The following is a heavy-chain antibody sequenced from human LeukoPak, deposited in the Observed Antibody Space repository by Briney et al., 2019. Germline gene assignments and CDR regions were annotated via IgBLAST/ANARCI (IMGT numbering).Heavy chain of an antibody. CDR2: IKSKSDGGTT. D-gene: IGHD1-26*01. Sequence: GGSLRLSCAASAFTFSNALMTWVRQAQGKGLEWLGHIKSKSDGGTTDCAAPFKGRFTISRDDSKNTLYRQMNILKNEDTAVYYCTTWDGVDWGQGTMVTVSS. V-gene: IGHV3-15*01. J-gene: IGHJ3*01. CDR3: TTWDGVD. CDR1: AFTFSNAL.